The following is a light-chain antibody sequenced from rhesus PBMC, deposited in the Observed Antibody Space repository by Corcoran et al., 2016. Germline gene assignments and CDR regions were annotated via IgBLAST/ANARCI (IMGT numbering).Light chain of an antibody. CDR3: RHCSGTPYS. CDR1: ENGKNY. V-gene: IGKV1-74*01. J-gene: IGKJ2*01. Sequence: DIQMTQSPSSLSASVGDRVTITFRARENGKNYLNWYQQKTGKAPKLLIDKESPLQSGDPSRFSGSGSGTDYTFTINSLLPEDLATYYYRHCSGTPYSFGQGTKVEIE. CDR2: KES.